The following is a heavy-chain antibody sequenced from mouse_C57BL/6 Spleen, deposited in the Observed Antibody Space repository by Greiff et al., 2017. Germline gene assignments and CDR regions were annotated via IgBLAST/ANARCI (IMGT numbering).Heavy chain of an antibody. Sequence: QVQLQQPGAELVMPGASVKLSCKASGYTFTSYWMHWVKQRPGQGLEWIGEIDPSDSYTNYNQKFKGKSTLTVDKSSSTAYMQLSSLTSEDSAVYYCAREGLGQNFDSWGQGTTLTVSS. CDR1: GYTFTSYW. V-gene: IGHV1-69*01. CDR2: IDPSDSYT. CDR3: AREGLGQNFDS. J-gene: IGHJ2*01. D-gene: IGHD4-1*01.